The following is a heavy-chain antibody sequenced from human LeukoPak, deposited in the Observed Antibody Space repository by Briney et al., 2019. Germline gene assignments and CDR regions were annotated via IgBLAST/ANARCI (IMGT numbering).Heavy chain of an antibody. CDR3: ARDSSIPY. V-gene: IGHV3-7*03. J-gene: IGHJ4*02. Sequence: GGSLRLSCAASGFTFSNFWMSWVRQAPGKGLEWVANIKQDGSEKHYVDSVKGRFTISRDNAKNSLYLQMNSLRAEDTAMYYCARDSSIPYWGQGTLVTVSS. D-gene: IGHD2-2*02. CDR1: GFTFSNFW. CDR2: IKQDGSEK.